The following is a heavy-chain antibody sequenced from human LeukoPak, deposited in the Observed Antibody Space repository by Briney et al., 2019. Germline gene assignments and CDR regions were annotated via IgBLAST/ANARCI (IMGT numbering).Heavy chain of an antibody. J-gene: IGHJ5*02. V-gene: IGHV1-8*01. CDR2: MNPNSGNT. CDR3: AREAAARFSWSDP. Sequence: GASVKVSCKASGYNFISYDINWVRQAPGQGLEWMGWMNPNSGNTGYAQKFQGRVTMTRNTSISTAYMELSSLRSEDTAMYYCAREAAARFSWSDPWGQGTLVTVSS. CDR1: GYNFISYD. D-gene: IGHD6-6*01.